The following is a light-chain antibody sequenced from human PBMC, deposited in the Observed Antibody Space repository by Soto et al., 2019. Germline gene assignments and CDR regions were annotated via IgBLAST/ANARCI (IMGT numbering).Light chain of an antibody. Sequence: DIQITQSPSTRSGSVGDRVTITCRASQTISSWLAWYQQKPGKAPKLLIYKASTLKSGVPSRFSGSGAGTECTLTISSLQPDDFATDYCQHYNSYSEAFGQGTKVDIK. CDR2: KAS. CDR1: QTISSW. CDR3: QHYNSYSEA. V-gene: IGKV1-5*03. J-gene: IGKJ1*01.